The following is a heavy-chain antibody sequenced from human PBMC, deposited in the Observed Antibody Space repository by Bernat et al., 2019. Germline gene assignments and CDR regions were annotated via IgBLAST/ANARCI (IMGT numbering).Heavy chain of an antibody. CDR3: AKAQYQLLYDYYYYGMDV. D-gene: IGHD2-2*02. CDR1: GFTFSSYG. CDR2: ISYDGSNK. J-gene: IGHJ6*02. Sequence: QVQLVESGGGVVQPGRSLRLSCAASGFTFSSYGMHWVRQAPGKGLERVAVISYDGSNKYYADSVKGRFTISRDNSKNTLYLQMNSLRAEDTAVYYCAKAQYQLLYDYYYYGMDVWGQGTTVTVSS. V-gene: IGHV3-30*18.